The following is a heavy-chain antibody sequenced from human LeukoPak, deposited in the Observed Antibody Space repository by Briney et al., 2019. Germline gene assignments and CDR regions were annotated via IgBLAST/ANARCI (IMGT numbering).Heavy chain of an antibody. J-gene: IGHJ4*02. Sequence: SETLSLTCAVYGGSFRGYYGSWIRQPPGKGLDWIGEINHSGSTNYNPSLKSRVTISVDTSKNQFSLKLSSVTAADTAVYYCATHSYDFWSGYIDYWGQGTLVTVSS. CDR2: INHSGST. D-gene: IGHD3-3*01. CDR3: ATHSYDFWSGYIDY. V-gene: IGHV4-34*01. CDR1: GGSFRGYY.